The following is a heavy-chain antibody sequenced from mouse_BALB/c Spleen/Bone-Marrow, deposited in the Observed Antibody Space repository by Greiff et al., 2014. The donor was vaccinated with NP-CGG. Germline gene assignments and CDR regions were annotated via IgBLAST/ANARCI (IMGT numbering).Heavy chain of an antibody. V-gene: IGHV1-26*01. J-gene: IGHJ4*01. D-gene: IGHD1-1*01. CDR2: VNPNNGGT. CDR3: ASIYGGWAMDY. CDR1: GYSFTGYY. Sequence: EVQGVESGPDLVEPGASVKISCKASGYSFTGYYMHWVKQSHGKSLEWIGRVNPNNGGTSYNQKFKGKAILTVDKSSSTAYMELRSLTSENSAVYYCASIYGGWAMDYWGQGTSVTVSS.